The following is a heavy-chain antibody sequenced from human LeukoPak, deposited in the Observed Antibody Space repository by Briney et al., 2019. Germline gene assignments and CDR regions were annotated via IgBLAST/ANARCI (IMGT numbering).Heavy chain of an antibody. Sequence: TSETLSLTCTVSGGSISSYYWSWIRQPPGKGLEWIGYIYYSGSTSYNPSLQSRVTISIDTSKNQFSLKLRSVTAADTAVYYCAREVVTPAEVDYWGQGTLVTVSS. J-gene: IGHJ4*02. CDR2: IYYSGST. CDR1: GGSISSYY. V-gene: IGHV4-4*08. CDR3: AREVVTPAEVDY. D-gene: IGHD2-2*01.